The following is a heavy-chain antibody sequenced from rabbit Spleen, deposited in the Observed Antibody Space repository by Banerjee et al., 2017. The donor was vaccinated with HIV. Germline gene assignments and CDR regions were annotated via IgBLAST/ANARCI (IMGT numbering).Heavy chain of an antibody. Sequence: QEQLTETGGGLVQPGGSLTLSCKASGIDFTNYYITWVRQAPGKRLEWIGIIYPAKGSTDYASWAKGRFTISRTSSTTVTLQMTSLTAADTATYFCARGIPYGFAGDAYPPYAMDLWGPGTLVTVS. J-gene: IGHJ6*01. CDR3: ARGIPYGFAGDAYPPYAMDL. D-gene: IGHD6-1*01. CDR2: IYPAKGST. V-gene: IGHV1S45*01. CDR1: GIDFTNYY.